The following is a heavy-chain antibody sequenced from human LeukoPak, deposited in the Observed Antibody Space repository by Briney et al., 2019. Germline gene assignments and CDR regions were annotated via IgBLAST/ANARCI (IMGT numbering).Heavy chain of an antibody. D-gene: IGHD5-18*01. Sequence: GGSLRLSCAASGFTVSSNYMSWVRQAPGKGLEWVSVIYSGGSTYYADSVKGRFTISRDNSKNTLYLQMISLRAEDTAVYYCARDLRGYSYGYDAVWGQGTLVTVSS. V-gene: IGHV3-53*01. CDR1: GFTVSSNY. J-gene: IGHJ4*02. CDR2: IYSGGST. CDR3: ARDLRGYSYGYDAV.